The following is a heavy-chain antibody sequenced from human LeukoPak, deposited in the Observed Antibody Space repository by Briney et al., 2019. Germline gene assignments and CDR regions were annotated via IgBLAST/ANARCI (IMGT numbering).Heavy chain of an antibody. J-gene: IGHJ4*02. D-gene: IGHD6-19*01. CDR2: IIPIFGTA. V-gene: IGHV1-69*05. Sequence: ASVKVSCKASGGTFSSYAISWVRQAPGQGLEWMGGIIPIFGTANYAQKFQGRVTITTDESTSTAYMELSSLRSEDTAVYYCARGYRAVAGYFDYWGQGTLVTVSS. CDR1: GGTFSSYA. CDR3: ARGYRAVAGYFDY.